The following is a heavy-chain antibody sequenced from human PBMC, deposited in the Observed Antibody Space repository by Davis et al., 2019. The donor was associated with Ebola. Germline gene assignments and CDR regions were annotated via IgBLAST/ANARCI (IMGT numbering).Heavy chain of an antibody. CDR3: ARGPPYYDFWSGYFANWFDP. CDR1: GGTFSSYA. Sequence: ASVKVSCKASGGTFSSYAISWVRQATGQGLEWMGWMNPNSGNTGYAQKFQGRVTMTRNTSISTAYMELSSLRSEDTAVYYCARGPPYYDFWSGYFANWFDPWGQGTLVTVSS. CDR2: MNPNSGNT. D-gene: IGHD3-3*01. J-gene: IGHJ5*02. V-gene: IGHV1-8*02.